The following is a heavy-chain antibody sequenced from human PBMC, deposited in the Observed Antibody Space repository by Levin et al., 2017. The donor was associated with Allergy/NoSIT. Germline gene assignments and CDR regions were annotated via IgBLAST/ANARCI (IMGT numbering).Heavy chain of an antibody. V-gene: IGHV3-64D*06. CDR3: VRDWFGETV. D-gene: IGHD3-10*01. J-gene: IGHJ6*02. CDR2: INSNGGIT. Sequence: GGSLRLSCSASGFTFSSYAMHWVRQAPGKGLEYVSRINSNGGITFYAESVKGRFTISRDNSKNTLYLQMSSLTTEDTAVYYCVRDWFGETVWGQGTTVTVSS. CDR1: GFTFSSYA.